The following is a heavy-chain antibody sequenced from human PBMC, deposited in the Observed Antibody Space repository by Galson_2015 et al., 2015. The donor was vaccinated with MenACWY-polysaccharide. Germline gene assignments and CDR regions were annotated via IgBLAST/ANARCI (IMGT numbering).Heavy chain of an antibody. CDR2: ITIYNGIT. V-gene: IGHV1-18*01. Sequence: SVKVSCKASGYTFTTYTISWVRQAPGQGLEWMGWITIYNGITNYAQKLQGRVTMTTDTSTSTAYMELRSLTSDDTAVYYCARPLYRDSSDYYAYWGQGTLVTVSS. D-gene: IGHD3-22*01. J-gene: IGHJ4*02. CDR1: GYTFTTYT. CDR3: ARPLYRDSSDYYAY.